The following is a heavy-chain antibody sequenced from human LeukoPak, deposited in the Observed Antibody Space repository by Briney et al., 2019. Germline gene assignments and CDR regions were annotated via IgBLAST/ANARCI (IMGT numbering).Heavy chain of an antibody. D-gene: IGHD3-10*01. CDR2: INPNSGGT. CDR1: GYTFTGYY. CDR3: AREYYYSSGNYYNRIDY. Sequence: ASVKVSCKASGYTFTGYYMHWVRQAPGQGLEWMGWINPNSGGTNYAQRFQGRVTMTRDTSISTAYMVLNRLRSDDTAVYSCAREYYYSSGNYYNRIDYWGQGTLVTVSS. V-gene: IGHV1-2*02. J-gene: IGHJ4*02.